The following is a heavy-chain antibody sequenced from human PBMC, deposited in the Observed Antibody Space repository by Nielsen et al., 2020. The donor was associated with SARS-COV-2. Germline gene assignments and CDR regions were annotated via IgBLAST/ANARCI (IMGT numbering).Heavy chain of an antibody. J-gene: IGHJ4*02. Sequence: GESLKISCRGHGYSFTNHWIGWVRQMPGKGLEWMGIIYPDDSETRYSPSFQGQVTISADKSISTAYLQWSSLKASDTAMYYCARHGDDFWSGYYYYWGQGTLVTVSS. CDR1: GYSFTNHW. CDR3: ARHGDDFWSGYYYY. V-gene: IGHV5-51*01. CDR2: IYPDDSET. D-gene: IGHD3-3*01.